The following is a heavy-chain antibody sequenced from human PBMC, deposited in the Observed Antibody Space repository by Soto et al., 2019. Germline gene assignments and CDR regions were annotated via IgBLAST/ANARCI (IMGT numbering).Heavy chain of an antibody. V-gene: IGHV1-69*01. CDR3: ARAYYYGSGSYYNIRYGMDV. J-gene: IGHJ6*02. CDR2: IIPIFGTA. CDR1: GGTFSSYA. Sequence: QVQLVQSGAEVKKPGSSVKVSCKASGGTFSSYAISWVRQAPGQGLEWMGGIIPIFGTANYAQKCQGRVTIAAAESTSTADRELSSLRSEDTAVYYCARAYYYGSGSYYNIRYGMDVWGQGTTVTVSS. D-gene: IGHD3-10*01.